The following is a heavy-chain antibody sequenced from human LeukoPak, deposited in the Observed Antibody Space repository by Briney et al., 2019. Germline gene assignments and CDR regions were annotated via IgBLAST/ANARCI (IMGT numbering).Heavy chain of an antibody. D-gene: IGHD1-7*01. V-gene: IGHV4-59*01. J-gene: IGHJ4*02. Sequence: SETLSLTCTVSGVSISIYYWSWIRQPPGKGLEWIGYIYNSGSTSYNPSLKSRATISADTSKNQFSLKLSSVTAADTAVYYCVRDRELNYWGQGTLVTVSS. CDR3: VRDRELNY. CDR1: GVSISIYY. CDR2: IYNSGST.